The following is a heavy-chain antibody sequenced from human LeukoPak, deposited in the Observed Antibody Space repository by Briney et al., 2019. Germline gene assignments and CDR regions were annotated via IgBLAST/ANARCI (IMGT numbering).Heavy chain of an antibody. V-gene: IGHV3-30*02. CDR2: IRYDGSNK. CDR1: GFIFSSYG. D-gene: IGHD6-13*01. Sequence: GGSLRLSCAASGFIFSSYGMHWVRQAPGMGLEWVAFIRYDGSNKYYADSVKGRFTISRDNSKNTLYLQMNSLRAEDTAVYYCAKDWSPASGRGGYFDYWGQGTLVTVSS. J-gene: IGHJ4*02. CDR3: AKDWSPASGRGGYFDY.